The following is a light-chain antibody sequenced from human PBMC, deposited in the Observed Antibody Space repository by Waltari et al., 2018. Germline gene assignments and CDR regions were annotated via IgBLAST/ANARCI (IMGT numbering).Light chain of an antibody. J-gene: IGKJ1*01. CDR3: QQRFSWPT. CDR2: DAY. Sequence: EIVLTQSPATLSLSPGERATHSCRASQSVSSYLAWYQQKPGQAPRLLIYDAYNRATGIPDRFSGSGSGTDFTLTISSLEPEDFAVYYCQQRFSWPTFGQGAKVEIK. V-gene: IGKV3-11*01. CDR1: QSVSSY.